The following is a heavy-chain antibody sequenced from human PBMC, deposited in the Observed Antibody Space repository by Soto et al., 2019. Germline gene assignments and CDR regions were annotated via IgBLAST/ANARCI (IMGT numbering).Heavy chain of an antibody. CDR1: GYTFTSYA. V-gene: IGHV1-3*05. CDR2: INAGNGNT. Sequence: QVQLVLSGAEEKKPGASVKVSCKASGYTFTSYAMHWVRQAPGQRLEWMGWINAGNGNTKYSQKFQGRVTITRDTSASTAYMELSSLRSEDTAVYYCARGSGYYYWDDYRGQGTLVTVSS. CDR3: ARGSGYYYWDDY. J-gene: IGHJ4*02. D-gene: IGHD3-22*01.